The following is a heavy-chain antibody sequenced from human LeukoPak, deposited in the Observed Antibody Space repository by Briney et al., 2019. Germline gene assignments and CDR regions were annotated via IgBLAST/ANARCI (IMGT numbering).Heavy chain of an antibody. D-gene: IGHD3-10*01. Sequence: PGGSLRLSCAASGFTFSTYSMNWVRQAPGKGLEWVSCISGGGSYIYYAESVKGRFTISRDNAKNSLYLQMNSLRAEDTAIYYCARDRVASGRVGEVASWGQGTLVTVSS. CDR1: GFTFSTYS. CDR2: ISGGGSYI. V-gene: IGHV3-21*01. J-gene: IGHJ5*02. CDR3: ARDRVASGRVGEVAS.